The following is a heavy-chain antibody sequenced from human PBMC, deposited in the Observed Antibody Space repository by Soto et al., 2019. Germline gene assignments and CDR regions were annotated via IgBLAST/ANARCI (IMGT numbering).Heavy chain of an antibody. CDR2: VKSDGITT. Sequence: EVQLVESGGGLVQPGGSLRLSCAASGFIFTNYWIHFVRQAPGEGLVWVSRVKSDGITTMFADSVKGRFTISRDNAKDTVYLQMISLGAEDTAVYYCARGAFVAYFLDYWGQGTLVTVSS. J-gene: IGHJ4*02. CDR3: ARGAFVAYFLDY. V-gene: IGHV3-74*03. CDR1: GFIFTNYW. D-gene: IGHD2-15*01.